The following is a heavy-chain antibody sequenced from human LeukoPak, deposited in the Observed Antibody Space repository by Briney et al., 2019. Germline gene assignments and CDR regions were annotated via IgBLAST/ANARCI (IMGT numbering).Heavy chain of an antibody. J-gene: IGHJ4*02. V-gene: IGHV1-2*02. CDR3: ATLGGHSLAAQSGY. D-gene: IGHD2-15*01. CDR1: GYTFTGYY. Sequence: ASVNVSCKASGYTFTGYYIHWVRQAPGQGLEWMGWINPNTGGTHYAQNFQGRVTMTRDTAITTAYMELSRLISDDTALYYCATLGGHSLAAQSGYWGQGTLVTVSS. CDR2: INPNTGGT.